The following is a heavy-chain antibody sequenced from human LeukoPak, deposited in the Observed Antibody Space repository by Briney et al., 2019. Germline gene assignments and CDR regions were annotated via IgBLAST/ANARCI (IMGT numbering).Heavy chain of an antibody. Sequence: SETLSLTCAVYGGSFSGYYWSWIRQPPGKGLEWIGEINHSGSTNYNPSLKSRVTISVDTSKNQFSLKLSSVTAADTAVYYCARGRDEDSSGFDYWGQGTLVTVSS. D-gene: IGHD3-22*01. CDR3: ARGRDEDSSGFDY. CDR2: INHSGST. V-gene: IGHV4-34*01. CDR1: GGSFSGYY. J-gene: IGHJ4*02.